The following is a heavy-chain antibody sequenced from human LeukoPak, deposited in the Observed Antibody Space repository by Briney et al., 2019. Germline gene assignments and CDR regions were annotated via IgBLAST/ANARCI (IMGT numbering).Heavy chain of an antibody. J-gene: IGHJ4*02. Sequence: PSETLSLTCTVSGGSISRYYWSWIRQPPGKGLEWVGYIYYSGSTNYNPSLKSGVTIPVDPSKHHFPLKLSSVTAADTAQYYCARYGGSGSYYYYFDYWGQRTLVNVSS. V-gene: IGHV4-59*01. D-gene: IGHD3-10*01. CDR1: GGSISRYY. CDR3: ARYGGSGSYYYYFDY. CDR2: IYYSGST.